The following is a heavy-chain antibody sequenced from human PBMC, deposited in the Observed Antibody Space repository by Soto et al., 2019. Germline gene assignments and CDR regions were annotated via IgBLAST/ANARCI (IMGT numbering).Heavy chain of an antibody. V-gene: IGHV4-34*01. CDR1: GGSFSGYY. CDR2: INHSGST. Sequence: SETLSLTCAVYGGSFSGYYWSWIRQPPGKGLEWIGEINHSGSTNYNPSLKSRVTISVDTSKNQLSLKLSSVTAADTAVYYCARVTYYYDSSGYYLLDYWGQGTLVTVSP. J-gene: IGHJ4*02. D-gene: IGHD3-22*01. CDR3: ARVTYYYDSSGYYLLDY.